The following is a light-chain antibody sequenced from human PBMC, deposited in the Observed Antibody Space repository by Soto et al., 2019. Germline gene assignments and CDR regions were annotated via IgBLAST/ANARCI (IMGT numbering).Light chain of an antibody. CDR3: QHYNTXSST. V-gene: IGKV1-5*01. Sequence: DIQMTQSPSSLSASVGDIVTITCRASQSIGRWLDCYQQKPGKAPNLLIYDASSLEGGVPSMFSGSGSGTEFPLTISSLQPDDFATYYSQHYNTXSSTFGQGTKV. CDR1: QSIGRW. CDR2: DAS. J-gene: IGKJ1*01.